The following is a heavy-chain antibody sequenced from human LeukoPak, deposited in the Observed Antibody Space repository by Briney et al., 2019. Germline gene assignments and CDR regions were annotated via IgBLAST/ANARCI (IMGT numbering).Heavy chain of an antibody. Sequence: SLTLSLTCAISGDSASSNSAAWNWIRQSPSRGLEWLGRTYYRSKWYNDYAVSVKSRITINPDTSKNQFSLQLNSVTPEDTAVYYCARAGLYYYGSGSYYPAPHAFDIWGQGTMVTVSS. CDR3: ARAGLYYYGSGSYYPAPHAFDI. J-gene: IGHJ3*02. V-gene: IGHV6-1*01. D-gene: IGHD3-10*01. CDR2: TYYRSKWYN. CDR1: GDSASSNSAA.